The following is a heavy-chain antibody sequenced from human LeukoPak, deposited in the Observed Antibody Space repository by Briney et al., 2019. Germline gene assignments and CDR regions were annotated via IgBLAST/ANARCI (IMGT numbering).Heavy chain of an antibody. CDR2: INPSGGST. Sequence: ASVKVSCKASGYTFTSYYMHWVRQAPGQGLEWMGIINPSGGSTSYAQKFQGRVTMTRNTSISTAYMELSSLRSEDTAVYYCARKRSSPLYYYYGMDVWGQGTTVTVSS. D-gene: IGHD6-6*01. J-gene: IGHJ6*02. V-gene: IGHV1-46*01. CDR3: ARKRSSPLYYYYGMDV. CDR1: GYTFTSYY.